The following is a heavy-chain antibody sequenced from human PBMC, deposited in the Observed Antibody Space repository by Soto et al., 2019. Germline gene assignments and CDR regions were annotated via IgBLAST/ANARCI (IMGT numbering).Heavy chain of an antibody. V-gene: IGHV4-39*01. J-gene: IGHJ4*02. CDR1: GDSINSDKYY. Sequence: QLQESGPGLVKPSETLSLTCSVSGDSINSDKYYWGWIRQPPGKGLEWIGSIYYRGNTYYNPSLQTPATISLDKSKSQFSLRLNSVTAADSAVYFCARLEGLATISYYFDFWGQGAQVTVSS. D-gene: IGHD3-9*01. CDR2: IYYRGNT. CDR3: ARLEGLATISYYFDF.